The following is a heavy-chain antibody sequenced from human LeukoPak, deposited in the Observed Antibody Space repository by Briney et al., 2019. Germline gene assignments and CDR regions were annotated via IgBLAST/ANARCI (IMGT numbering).Heavy chain of an antibody. CDR2: IKSGGGEK. D-gene: IGHD1-14*01. V-gene: IGHV3-7*03. CDR3: ARGYHPVHV. J-gene: IGHJ6*02. Sequence: GGSLRLSCSASGFTFPDYWMNWVRQAPGKGLEWVTNIKSGGGEKDYVYSVKVRFTMSRDSVRDSLYLQLNTLRAADTDVYYFARGYHPVHVWGQATTVTVPS. CDR1: GFTFPDYW.